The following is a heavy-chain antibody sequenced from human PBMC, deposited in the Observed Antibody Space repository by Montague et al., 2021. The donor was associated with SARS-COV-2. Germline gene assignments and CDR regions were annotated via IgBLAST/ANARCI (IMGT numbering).Heavy chain of an antibody. Sequence: SETLSLTCSVSGGSISSSSNYWGWIRQPPGKGLEWIGNIYYSGSTYYKSSLKSRVTVSVDTSKNQFSLELSSVTAADTAVYYCARDIAVAGLFDYWGQGTLVTVSS. CDR1: GGSISSSSNY. J-gene: IGHJ4*02. CDR2: IYYSGST. D-gene: IGHD6-19*01. CDR3: ARDIAVAGLFDY. V-gene: IGHV4-39*02.